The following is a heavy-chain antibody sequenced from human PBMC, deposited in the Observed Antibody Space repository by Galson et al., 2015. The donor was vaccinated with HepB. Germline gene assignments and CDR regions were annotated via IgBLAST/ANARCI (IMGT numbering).Heavy chain of an antibody. V-gene: IGHV5-51*01. D-gene: IGHD4-23*01. CDR2: IYPGDSDT. J-gene: IGHJ4*02. Sequence: QSGAEVKKPGESLKISCKGSGYSFTSYWIGWVRQMPGKGLEWMGIIYPGDSDTRYSPSFQGQVTISADKSISTAYLQWSSLKASDTAMYYCARRAIDYGGNSGHFDYWGQGTLVTVSS. CDR1: GYSFTSYW. CDR3: ARRAIDYGGNSGHFDY.